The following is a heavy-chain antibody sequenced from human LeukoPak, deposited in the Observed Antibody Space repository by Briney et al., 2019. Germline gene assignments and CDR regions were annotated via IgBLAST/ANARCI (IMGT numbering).Heavy chain of an antibody. Sequence: GRSLRLSCAASGFTFSSYSMNWVRQAPGEGLGWVSYISSSSSTIYYADSVKGRFTISRDNAKNSLYLQMNSLRAEDTAVYYCARGGRVAARSFDYWGQGTLVTVSS. CDR1: GFTFSSYS. J-gene: IGHJ4*02. CDR3: ARGGRVAARSFDY. CDR2: ISSSSSTI. D-gene: IGHD6-6*01. V-gene: IGHV3-48*04.